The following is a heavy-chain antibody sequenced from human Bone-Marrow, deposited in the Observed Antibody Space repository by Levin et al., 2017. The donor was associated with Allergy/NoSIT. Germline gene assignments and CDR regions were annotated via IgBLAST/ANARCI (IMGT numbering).Heavy chain of an antibody. D-gene: IGHD6-19*01. CDR1: GFTFSDHY. V-gene: IGHV3-72*01. CDR2: TKNKANSYSP. J-gene: IGHJ4*02. Sequence: GESLKISCAASGFTFSDHYMEWVRQTPGKGLEWVGRTKNKANSYSPEYAASVKGRFTISRDESKNSLYLQMNSLKIEDTAVYYCARGHSYSSGGFLDYWGQGTLVTVSS. CDR3: ARGHSYSSGGFLDY.